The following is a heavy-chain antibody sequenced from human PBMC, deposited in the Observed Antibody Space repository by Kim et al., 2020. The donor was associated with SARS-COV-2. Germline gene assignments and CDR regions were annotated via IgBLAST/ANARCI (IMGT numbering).Heavy chain of an antibody. D-gene: IGHD5-18*01. CDR2: IWYDGSNK. V-gene: IGHV3-33*01. CDR3: ARDLSPSAMGDY. CDR1: GFTFSSYG. J-gene: IGHJ4*02. Sequence: GGSLRLSCAASGFTFSSYGMHWVRQAPGKGLEWVAVIWYDGSNKYYADSVKGRFTISRDNSKNTLYLQMNSLRAEDTAVYYCARDLSPSAMGDYWGQGTLVTVSS.